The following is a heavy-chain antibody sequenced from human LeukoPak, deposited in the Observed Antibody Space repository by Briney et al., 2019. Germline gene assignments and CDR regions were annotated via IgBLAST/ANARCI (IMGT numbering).Heavy chain of an antibody. J-gene: IGHJ4*02. CDR1: GGSFNYYY. CDR3: ARARCSGDSCYTGYY. CDR2: INHSGST. V-gene: IGHV4-34*01. Sequence: SETPSLTCAVSGGSFNYYYWNWIRQPPGRGLEWIGEINHSGSTNYNPSLKSRVTMSVDTSKNQIPLKMSSVTAADTAVYFCARARCSGDSCYTGYYWGQGTLVTVS. D-gene: IGHD2-15*01.